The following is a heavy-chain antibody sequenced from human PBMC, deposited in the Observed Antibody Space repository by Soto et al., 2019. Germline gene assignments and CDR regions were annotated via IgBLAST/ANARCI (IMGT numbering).Heavy chain of an antibody. CDR1: GYSFTSYW. V-gene: IGHV5-10-1*01. D-gene: IGHD2-2*02. Sequence: GESLKISCNGSGYSFTSYWISWVRQMPGKGLEWMGRIDPSDSYTNYSPSFQGHVTISADKSISTAYLQWSSLKASDTAMYYCASILNHCSSTSCYIWSYYYGMDVWGQGTTVTVSS. J-gene: IGHJ6*02. CDR2: IDPSDSYT. CDR3: ASILNHCSSTSCYIWSYYYGMDV.